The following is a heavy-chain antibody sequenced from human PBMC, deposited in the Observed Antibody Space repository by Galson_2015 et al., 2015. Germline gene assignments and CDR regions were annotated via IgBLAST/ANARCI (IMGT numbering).Heavy chain of an antibody. J-gene: IGHJ6*02. CDR2: IYYSGTT. D-gene: IGHD2-2*01. CDR3: ATSGSGSCHSLGGWSGCVDV. Sequence: SETLSLTCPVSGGSISSTTYYWGWIRQPPGKGLEWIGAIYYSGTTYYNPSLKRRVTVSVDTSRNPFSLRLSSVTAADTGVYYCATSGSGSCHSLGGWSGCVDVWGQGTTVTVS. CDR1: GGSISSTTYY. V-gene: IGHV4-39*02.